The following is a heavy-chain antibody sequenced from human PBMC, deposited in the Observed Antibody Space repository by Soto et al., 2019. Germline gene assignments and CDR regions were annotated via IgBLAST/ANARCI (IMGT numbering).Heavy chain of an antibody. V-gene: IGHV3-72*01. CDR1: GFTFSDHY. Sequence: ESGGGLVQPGGSLRLSCAASGFTFSDHYMDWVRQAPGKGLEWVGRIRNIPNSYTTEYVASVKGRFTISRDNSKNSLYLQMNSLKTEDTAVYYCAREGYTYGYFDYWGQGTLVTVSS. CDR2: IRNIPNSYTT. J-gene: IGHJ4*02. D-gene: IGHD5-18*01. CDR3: AREGYTYGYFDY.